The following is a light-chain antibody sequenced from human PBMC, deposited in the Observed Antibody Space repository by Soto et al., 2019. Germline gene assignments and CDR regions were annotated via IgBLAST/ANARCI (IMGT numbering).Light chain of an antibody. J-gene: IGKJ1*01. Sequence: EVVLTQSPDTLPLPPGERATLSCRASQSISSYLAWYQQTPGYAPRLLIYDASSRDTGIPARFCGSVSGTDFTLTISSLEAEDFAVYYCQQLTDWPPQWTFGQGTKVYI. CDR3: QQLTDWPPQWT. CDR1: QSISSY. V-gene: IGKV3-11*01. CDR2: DAS.